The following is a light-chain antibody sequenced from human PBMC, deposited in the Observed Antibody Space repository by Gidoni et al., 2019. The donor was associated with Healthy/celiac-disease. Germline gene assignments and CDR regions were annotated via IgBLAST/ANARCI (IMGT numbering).Light chain of an antibody. CDR1: QSALYSSNNKNY. Sequence: DIVMTQSPDSLAVSLGERATINCKSSQSALYSSNNKNYLAWYQQKPGQPPKLLIYWASTRESGVPDRFSGSGSGTDFTLPFSSLQPEDLAVYYCQQYYITPLTFGGGTKVEIK. CDR3: QQYYITPLT. J-gene: IGKJ4*01. CDR2: WAS. V-gene: IGKV4-1*01.